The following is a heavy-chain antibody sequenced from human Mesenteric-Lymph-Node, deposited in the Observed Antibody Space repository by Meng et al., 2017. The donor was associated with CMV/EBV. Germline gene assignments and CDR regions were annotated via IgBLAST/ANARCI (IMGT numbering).Heavy chain of an antibody. Sequence: ASGYTFTGYSMHWVRQAPGQGLEWMGRIYPNSGGTNYAQEFQGRVTMTGDTSISTTYMELSRLRSDDTAVYYCVRDDHYGSSRYFPYWGQGTLVTVS. CDR1: GYTFTGYS. J-gene: IGHJ4*02. V-gene: IGHV1-2*06. CDR3: VRDDHYGSSRYFPY. D-gene: IGHD6-13*01. CDR2: IYPNSGGT.